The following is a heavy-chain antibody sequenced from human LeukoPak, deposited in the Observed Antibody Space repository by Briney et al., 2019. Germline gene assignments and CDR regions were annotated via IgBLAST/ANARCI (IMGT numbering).Heavy chain of an antibody. D-gene: IGHD3-3*01. J-gene: IGHJ6*02. CDR1: GGSISSYY. Sequence: SQTLSLTCTVSGGSISSYYWSWIRQPAGKGLEWIGRIYTSGSTNYNPSLKSRVTMSVDTSKNQFSLKLSSVTAADTAVYYCAREVTTIFGVVIYYYGMDVWGQGTTVTVSS. CDR3: AREVTTIFGVVIYYYGMDV. V-gene: IGHV4-4*07. CDR2: IYTSGST.